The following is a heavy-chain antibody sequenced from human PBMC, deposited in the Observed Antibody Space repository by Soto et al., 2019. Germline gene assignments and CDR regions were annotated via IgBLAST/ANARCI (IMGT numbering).Heavy chain of an antibody. V-gene: IGHV4-61*05. D-gene: IGHD3-16*02. Sequence: PSETLSLTCTVSGGSISSSSYYWGWIRQPPGKGLEWIGYIYYSGSTNYNPSLKSRVTISVDTSKNQFSLKLSSVTAADTAVYYCARGSRSLGELSARLDYWGQGTLVNVS. CDR1: GGSISSSSYY. CDR2: IYYSGST. J-gene: IGHJ4*02. CDR3: ARGSRSLGELSARLDY.